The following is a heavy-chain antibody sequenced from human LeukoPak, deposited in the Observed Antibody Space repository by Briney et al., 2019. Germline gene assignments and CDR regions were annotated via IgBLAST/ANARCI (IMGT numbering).Heavy chain of an antibody. D-gene: IGHD2-21*01. CDR1: GGSISSGSYY. J-gene: IGHJ4*02. V-gene: IGHV4-61*02. CDR2: IYTSGST. Sequence: SETLSLTCTVSGGSISSGSYYWSWIRQPAGKGLEWIGRIYTSGSTNYNPSLKSRVTISVDTSKNQFSLKLSSVTAADTAVYYCARGYSKFDYWGQGTLVTVSS. CDR3: ARGYSKFDY.